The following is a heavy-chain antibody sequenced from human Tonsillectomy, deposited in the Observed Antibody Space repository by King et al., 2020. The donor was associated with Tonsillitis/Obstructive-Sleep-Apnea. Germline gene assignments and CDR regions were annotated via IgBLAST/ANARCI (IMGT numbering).Heavy chain of an antibody. CDR1: GYTFTSXA. D-gene: IGHD2-2*02. Sequence: QLVQSGSELKKPGASVKVSCKASGYTFTSXAMNWVRQAPGQGLEWMGWINTNTGNPTYAQGFTGRFVFSLDTSVSTAYLQISSLKAEDTAVYYCASGXXXSTXXYTTCXYWXXGTLVTVXX. CDR3: ASGXXXSTXXYTTCXY. V-gene: IGHV7-4-1*02. CDR2: INTNTGNP. J-gene: IGHJ4*01.